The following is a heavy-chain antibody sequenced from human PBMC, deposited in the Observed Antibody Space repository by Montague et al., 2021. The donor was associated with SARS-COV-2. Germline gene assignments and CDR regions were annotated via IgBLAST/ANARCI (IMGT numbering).Heavy chain of an antibody. CDR2: INYSGGT. V-gene: IGHV4-59*01. CDR1: GGSISSYY. CDR3: ARNLVVHYWYGMDV. J-gene: IGHJ6*02. D-gene: IGHD2-15*01. Sequence: SETLSLTCTVAGGSISSYYWSWIRRPPGKGLEWIGYINYSGGTNYNPSLKSRVTISVDTSKNQFSLNLSSVTAADTAVYYCARNLVVHYWYGMDVWGQGTTVTVSS.